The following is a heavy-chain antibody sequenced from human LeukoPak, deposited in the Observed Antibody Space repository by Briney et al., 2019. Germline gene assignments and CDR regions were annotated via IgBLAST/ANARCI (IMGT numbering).Heavy chain of an antibody. CDR1: GGSISSYY. V-gene: IGHV4-4*07. D-gene: IGHD5-18*01. CDR2: IYTSGST. J-gene: IGHJ4*02. Sequence: SETLSLTCTVSGGSISSYYWSWIRQPAGKGLEWIGRIYTSGSTNYNPSLKSRVIMSVDTSKNQFSLKLSSVTAADTAVYYCARDEKRGYSYGYIDYWGQGTLVTVSS. CDR3: ARDEKRGYSYGYIDY.